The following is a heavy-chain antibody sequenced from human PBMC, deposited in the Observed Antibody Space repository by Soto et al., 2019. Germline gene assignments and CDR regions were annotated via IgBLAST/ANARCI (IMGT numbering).Heavy chain of an antibody. D-gene: IGHD2-15*01. V-gene: IGHV4-34*08. J-gene: IGHJ5*01. Sequence: PSETLSLTCAVYGGTFSDYYWSWIRQPPGKGLEWIGEVNHSGSTNYNPSLKSRVTISVDTSKNQFSLKLTSVTAAATAVYYCAVFPTNHYCSGGGGYGSWGHGPLVPFPS. CDR2: VNHSGST. CDR1: GGTFSDYY. CDR3: AVFPTNHYCSGGGGYGS.